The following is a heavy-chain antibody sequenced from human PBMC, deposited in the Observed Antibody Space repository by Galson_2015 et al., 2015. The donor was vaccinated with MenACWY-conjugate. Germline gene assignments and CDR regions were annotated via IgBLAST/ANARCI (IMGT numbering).Heavy chain of an antibody. CDR1: GFSVTDNC. D-gene: IGHD1-1*01. CDR2: VDRVGAT. V-gene: IGHV3-53*01. J-gene: IGHJ5*02. CDR3: SRGYDWRSYFRA. Sequence: SLRLSCAVSGFSVTDNCLSWVRQAPGEEPEWIAMVDRVGATIYADSVRGRFTVSRDNFKNTVILQMNSLRAEDTAVYRCSRGYDWRSYFRAWGQGAQVTVSS.